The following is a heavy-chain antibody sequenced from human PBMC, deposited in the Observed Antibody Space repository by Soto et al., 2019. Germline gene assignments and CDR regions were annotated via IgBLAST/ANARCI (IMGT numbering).Heavy chain of an antibody. CDR2: INPSGGST. D-gene: IGHD6-25*01. V-gene: IGHV1-46*03. J-gene: IGHJ6*02. CDR1: GYTFTSYY. Sequence: EAPVKASCKASGYTFTSYYMHWVRQAPGQGLEWMGIINPSGGSTSYAQKFQGRVTMTRDTSTSTVYMELSSLRSEDTAVYYCARDPPPSGRVNYYYYYGMDVWGQGTTVTVSS. CDR3: ARDPPPSGRVNYYYYYGMDV.